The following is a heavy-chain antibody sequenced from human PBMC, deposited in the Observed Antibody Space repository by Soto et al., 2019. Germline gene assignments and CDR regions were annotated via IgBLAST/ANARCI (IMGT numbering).Heavy chain of an antibody. CDR1: GYTFTGYY. CDR3: ARCLNSYAQLLLRY. D-gene: IGHD5-18*01. Sequence: ASVKVSCKASGYTFTGYYMHWVRQAPGQGIEWMGWINPNSGGTNYAQKFQGWVTMTRDTSISTAYMELSRLRSDDTAVYYCARCLNSYAQLLLRYWGQGTLVTVSS. CDR2: INPNSGGT. V-gene: IGHV1-2*04. J-gene: IGHJ4*02.